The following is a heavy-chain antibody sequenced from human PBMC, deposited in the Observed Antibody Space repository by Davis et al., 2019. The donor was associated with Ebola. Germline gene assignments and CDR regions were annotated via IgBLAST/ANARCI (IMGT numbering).Heavy chain of an antibody. J-gene: IGHJ6*02. CDR3: ARVRGMDV. CDR2: IKPDGTVK. V-gene: IGHV3-7*04. CDR1: GFIFRNYW. Sequence: GESLKISCAASGFIFRNYWMTWVRQAPGKGLEWVANIKPDGTVKYYVDSVKGRFTISRDNAKNSLNLQMNSLRVEDTAVYYCARVRGMDVWGQGTTVTVFS.